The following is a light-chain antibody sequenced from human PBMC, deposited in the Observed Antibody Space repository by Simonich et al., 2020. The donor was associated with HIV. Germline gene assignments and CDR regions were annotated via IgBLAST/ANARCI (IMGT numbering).Light chain of an antibody. Sequence: QPVLTQPPSASASLGASVTLTCTLNSGYGNYKVDWFQQRPGKGPRFVMRVGTGGIVGSKGDGIPDRFSVLGSGLNRYLTIKNIQEEDESDYHCGADHGSGNNFVWVFGGGTKLTVL. CDR3: GADHGSGNNFVWV. CDR1: SGYGNYK. J-gene: IGLJ3*02. V-gene: IGLV9-49*01. CDR2: VGTGGIVG.